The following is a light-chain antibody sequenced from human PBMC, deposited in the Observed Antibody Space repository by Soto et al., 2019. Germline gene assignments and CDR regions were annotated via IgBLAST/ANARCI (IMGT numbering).Light chain of an antibody. Sequence: EIVLTQSPGTLSLSPGERATLSCRASQSISSSYLAWYQQRPGQAHRLLIFGASYRATGIPDRFSGSGSGTDFDLTITRLEPEDYAVYYCQQYGLSPPEFTFGPGTKVDSK. CDR2: GAS. CDR3: QQYGLSPPEFT. J-gene: IGKJ3*01. V-gene: IGKV3-20*01. CDR1: QSISSSY.